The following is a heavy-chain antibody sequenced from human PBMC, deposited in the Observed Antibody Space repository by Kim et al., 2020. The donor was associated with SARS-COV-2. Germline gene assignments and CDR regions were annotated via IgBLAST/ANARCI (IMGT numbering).Heavy chain of an antibody. J-gene: IGHJ4*02. V-gene: IGHV1-2*04. CDR2: INPNSGGT. CDR1: GYTFTGYY. D-gene: IGHD3-22*01. CDR3: ARGGGYPNYYDYLFDY. Sequence: ASVKVSCKASGYTFTGYYMHWVRQAPGQGLEWMGWINPNSGGTNYAQKFQGWVTMTRDTSISTAYMELSRLRSDDTAVYYCARGGGYPNYYDYLFDYWGQGTLVTVSS.